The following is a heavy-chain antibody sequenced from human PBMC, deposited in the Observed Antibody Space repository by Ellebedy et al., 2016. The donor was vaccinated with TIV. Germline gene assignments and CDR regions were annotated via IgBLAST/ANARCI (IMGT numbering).Heavy chain of an antibody. Sequence: GGSLRLXCAASGFALSDLYVDWFRQAPGKGLEWVGRSRNKANSYTTEYAASVKGRFTTSRDESQNSVSLQMNSLQTEDTAVYYCASIRANSPNYWGQGSLVTVSS. V-gene: IGHV3-72*01. CDR3: ASIRANSPNY. D-gene: IGHD1-1*01. CDR2: SRNKANSYTT. J-gene: IGHJ4*02. CDR1: GFALSDLY.